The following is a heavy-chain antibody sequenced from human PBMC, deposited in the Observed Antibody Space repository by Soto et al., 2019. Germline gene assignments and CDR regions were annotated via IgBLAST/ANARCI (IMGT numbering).Heavy chain of an antibody. CDR2: IIPIFGTA. J-gene: IGHJ6*01. CDR3: ASXVVVPAAISAYYYGMDV. D-gene: IGHD2-2*02. V-gene: IGHV1-69*01. CDR1: GGTFSSYA. Sequence: PVKVSCKASGGTFSSYAISWVRQAPGQGLEWMGGIIPIFGTANYAQKFQGRVTITADESTSTAYMELSSLRSEDTAVYYCASXVVVPAAISAYYYGMDVWGQGTTVTVSS.